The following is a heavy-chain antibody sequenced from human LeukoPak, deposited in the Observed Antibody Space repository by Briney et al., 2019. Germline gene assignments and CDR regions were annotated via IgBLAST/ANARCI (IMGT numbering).Heavy chain of an antibody. CDR3: ARAKSFVVVVAATPPAFDI. Sequence: SETLSLTCTVSGGSISSGGYDWSGIRQHPGKGLEWFGYIYYSGSTYYNPSLKSRVTISIDTSKNQFSLKLSSVTAADTAVYYCARAKSFVVVVAATPPAFDIWGQGTMVTVSS. CDR2: IYYSGST. V-gene: IGHV4-31*03. D-gene: IGHD2-15*01. J-gene: IGHJ3*02. CDR1: GGSISSGGYD.